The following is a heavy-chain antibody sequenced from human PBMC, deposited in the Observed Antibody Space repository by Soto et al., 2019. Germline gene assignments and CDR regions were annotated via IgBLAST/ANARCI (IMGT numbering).Heavy chain of an antibody. CDR1: GGTFSSYR. V-gene: IGHV1-69*13. CDR2: IVPIYRTA. CDR3: VRAMDLETYSSGLDAFDI. J-gene: IGHJ3*02. Sequence: GASVKVSCKASGGTFSSYRINWVRQAPGQGLEWVGGIVPIYRTADYAQKFQGRVTITADESARTSYMELRSLKSQDTAVYYCVRAMDLETYSSGLDAFDIWGQGTMVTVSS. D-gene: IGHD6-19*01.